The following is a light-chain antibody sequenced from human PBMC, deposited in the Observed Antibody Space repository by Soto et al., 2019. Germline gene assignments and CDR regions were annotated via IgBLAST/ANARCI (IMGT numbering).Light chain of an antibody. CDR2: EVS. J-gene: IGLJ3*02. CDR1: SRDVGGYNY. V-gene: IGLV2-8*01. CDR3: SSYEGSNNFVWV. Sequence: QSALTQPPSASGSPGQSVTISCTGTSRDVGGYNYVSWYQQHPGKAPKLIMYEVSKRPSGVSDRFSGSKSGNTASLTVSGLQAEDEADYYCSSYEGSNNFVWVFGGGTKLTV.